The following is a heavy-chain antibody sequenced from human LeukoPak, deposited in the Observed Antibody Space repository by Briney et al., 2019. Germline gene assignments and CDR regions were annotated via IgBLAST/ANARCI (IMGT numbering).Heavy chain of an antibody. J-gene: IGHJ3*02. CDR2: IYYSGST. CDR1: GGSFSGYY. CDR3: ARHPQNTIFGVVITPENAFDI. D-gene: IGHD3-3*01. Sequence: SETLSLTCAVYGGSFSGYYWSWIRQPPGKGLEWIGSIYYSGSTYYNPSLKSRASISVDTSKNQFSLKLSSVTAADTAVYYCARHPQNTIFGVVITPENAFDIWGQGTMVTVSS. V-gene: IGHV4-34*01.